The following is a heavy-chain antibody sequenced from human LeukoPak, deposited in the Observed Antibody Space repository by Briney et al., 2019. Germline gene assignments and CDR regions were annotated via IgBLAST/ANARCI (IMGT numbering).Heavy chain of an antibody. J-gene: IGHJ4*02. Sequence: GRSLRLSCAASGFTLSRHGFHWVRQAPAMGLEWVAFISDDGRRQYYADSVKGRFTISRDNSKSTMSLQMDSLRAEDTAVYHCARDLTGTYSFDHWGQGTLVAVSS. D-gene: IGHD1-1*01. CDR2: ISDDGRRQ. CDR1: GFTLSRHG. CDR3: ARDLTGTYSFDH. V-gene: IGHV3-30*04.